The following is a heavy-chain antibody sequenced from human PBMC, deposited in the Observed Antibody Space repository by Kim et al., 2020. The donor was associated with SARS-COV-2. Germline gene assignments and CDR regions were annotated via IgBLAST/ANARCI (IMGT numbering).Heavy chain of an antibody. CDR3: ARLGLETLYSFDS. CDR1: GGSISSSSYY. CDR2: IYYSGST. J-gene: IGHJ4*02. D-gene: IGHD1-1*01. Sequence: SETLSLTCTVSGGSISSSSYYWGWLRQPPGKGLEWIGSIYYSGSTYYNPSLKGRVTISVDTSKNQFSLKLSSVTAADTAVYYCARLGLETLYSFDSWGQGTRVTASS. V-gene: IGHV4-39*01.